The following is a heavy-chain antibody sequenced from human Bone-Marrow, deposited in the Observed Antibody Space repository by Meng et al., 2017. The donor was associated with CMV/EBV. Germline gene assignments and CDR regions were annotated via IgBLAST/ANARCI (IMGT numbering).Heavy chain of an antibody. V-gene: IGHV3-74*01. CDR2: INSDGSNT. CDR1: GFTFSSYW. Sequence: GESLKISCAASGFTFSSYWMHWVRQAPGKGLVWVSRINSDGSNTSYADSVKGRFTISRDNAKNTLYLQMNSLRAEDTAVYYCASENSITIFGVVTNYGMDVWGQGTTVTVSS. J-gene: IGHJ6*02. CDR3: ASENSITIFGVVTNYGMDV. D-gene: IGHD3-3*01.